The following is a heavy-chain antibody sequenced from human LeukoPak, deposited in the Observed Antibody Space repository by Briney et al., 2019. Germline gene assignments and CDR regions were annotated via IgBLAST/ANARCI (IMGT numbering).Heavy chain of an antibody. CDR1: GYTFTGYY. CDR3: ARERALAVDY. Sequence: ASVKVSCKASGYTFTGYYIHWVRQAPGQGLEWMGWINTNTGNPTYAQGFTGRFVFSLDTSVSTAYLQISSLKAEDTAVYYCARERALAVDYWGQGTLVTVSS. D-gene: IGHD6-19*01. CDR2: INTNTGNP. J-gene: IGHJ4*02. V-gene: IGHV7-4-1*02.